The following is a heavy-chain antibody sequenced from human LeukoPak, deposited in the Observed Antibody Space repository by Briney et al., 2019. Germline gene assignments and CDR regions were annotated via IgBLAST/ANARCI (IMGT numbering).Heavy chain of an antibody. Sequence: PSETLSLTCAVSGHSFSSGLYWGWIRQPPGTGLEYIGSIYHSGTTYYNPSLKSRATISLDTSKNQFSLRLRSVTAADTAVYYCARSVTGGYFDYWGQGTLVTVSS. V-gene: IGHV4-38-2*01. D-gene: IGHD2-15*01. CDR3: ARSVTGGYFDY. CDR1: GHSFSSGLY. J-gene: IGHJ4*02. CDR2: IYHSGTT.